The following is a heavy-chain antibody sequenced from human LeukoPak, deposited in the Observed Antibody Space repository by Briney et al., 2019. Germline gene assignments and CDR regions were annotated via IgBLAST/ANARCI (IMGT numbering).Heavy chain of an antibody. CDR2: IYYSGST. CDR3: ARSRWLQLTFDY. J-gene: IGHJ4*02. D-gene: IGHD5-24*01. Sequence: SETLSLTCTVSGGSISSYYWSWIRQPPGKGLECIGYIYYSGSTNYNPSLKSRVTISVDTSKNQFSLKLSSVTAADTAVYYCARSRWLQLTFDYWGQGTLVTVSS. V-gene: IGHV4-59*01. CDR1: GGSISSYY.